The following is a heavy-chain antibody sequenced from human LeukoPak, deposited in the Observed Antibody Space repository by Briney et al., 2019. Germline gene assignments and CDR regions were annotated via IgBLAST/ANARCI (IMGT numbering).Heavy chain of an antibody. D-gene: IGHD3-3*01. J-gene: IGHJ4*02. CDR2: INHSGST. V-gene: IGHV4-34*01. CDR1: GGSFSGYY. Sequence: PSETLSLTCAVYGGSFSGYYWSWIRPPPGKGLEWIGEINHSGSTNYNPSLKSRVTISVDTSKNQFSLKLSSVTAADTAVYYCARGLEWLALRFLEWSPTYYFDYWGQGTLVTVSS. CDR3: ARGLEWLALRFLEWSPTYYFDY.